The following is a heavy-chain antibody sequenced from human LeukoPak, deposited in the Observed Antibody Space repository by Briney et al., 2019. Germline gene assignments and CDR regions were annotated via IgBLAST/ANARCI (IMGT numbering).Heavy chain of an antibody. CDR1: GGTFNRYA. D-gene: IGHD6-13*01. CDR3: ARVSSSSWYNWFDH. CDR2: IIHMFGKA. Sequence: SVKVSCKASGGTFNRYAISWVRQAPGQGGEWMGRIIHMFGKAKYAQKFQGRDKITTDESTSTDYMEVRSLRSEDTAVYYCARVSSSSWYNWFDHWGQGTLVTVSS. J-gene: IGHJ5*02. V-gene: IGHV1-69*05.